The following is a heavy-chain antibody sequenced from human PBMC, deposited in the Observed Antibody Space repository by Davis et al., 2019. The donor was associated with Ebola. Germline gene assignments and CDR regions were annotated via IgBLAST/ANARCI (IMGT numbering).Heavy chain of an antibody. J-gene: IGHJ6*04. CDR3: ARDMGTAMVLYDYGMDV. D-gene: IGHD5-18*01. Sequence: GGSLRLSCSASGFTFSSYAMHWVRQPPGKGLEWVAVIWYDGRNQYYADSVKGRFTISRDNSKNTLYLQMNSLRAEDTAVYYCARDMGTAMVLYDYGMDVWGKGTTVTVSS. CDR2: IWYDGRNQ. V-gene: IGHV3-33*08. CDR1: GFTFSSYA.